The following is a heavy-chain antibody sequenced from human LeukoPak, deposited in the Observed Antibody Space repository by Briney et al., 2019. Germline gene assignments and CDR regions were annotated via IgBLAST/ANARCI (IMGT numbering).Heavy chain of an antibody. CDR3: TRVVVVVAATYYMDV. CDR2: ISSSSSYI. D-gene: IGHD2-15*01. CDR1: GFTFSSYT. V-gene: IGHV3-21*01. J-gene: IGHJ6*03. Sequence: GGSLRLSCAASGFTFSSYTMNWVRQAPGKGLEWVSSISSSSSYIYYADSVKGRFTISRDNAKNSLYLQMNSLRAEDTAVYYCTRVVVVVAATYYMDVWGKGTTVTVSS.